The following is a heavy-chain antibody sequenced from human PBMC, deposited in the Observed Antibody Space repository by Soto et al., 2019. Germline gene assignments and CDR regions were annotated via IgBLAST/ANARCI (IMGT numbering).Heavy chain of an antibody. CDR3: ARDLPYNWNPTFDY. V-gene: IGHV1-69*04. CDR1: GGTFSSYT. CDR2: IIPILGIA. Sequence: GTSVKVSCKASGGTFSSYTISWVRQAPGQGLEWIGRIIPILGIANYAQKYQGRVTITADKSTSTANMELSSLRSEDTAVYYCARDLPYNWNPTFDYWGQGTLVTVSS. D-gene: IGHD1-20*01. J-gene: IGHJ4*02.